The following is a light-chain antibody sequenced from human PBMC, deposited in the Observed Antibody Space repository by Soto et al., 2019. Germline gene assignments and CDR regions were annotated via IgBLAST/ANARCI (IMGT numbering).Light chain of an antibody. V-gene: IGKV3-20*01. J-gene: IGKJ5*01. CDR2: GTS. CDR1: QSVSSK. Sequence: EIVMTQSPATLSVSPGEGATLSCRASQSVSSKLAWYQQKPGQAPRLLIYGTSSRATGIPDRFSGSGSGTDFTLTISRLEPEDFAVFYCQQYGSSITFGQGTRLENK. CDR3: QQYGSSIT.